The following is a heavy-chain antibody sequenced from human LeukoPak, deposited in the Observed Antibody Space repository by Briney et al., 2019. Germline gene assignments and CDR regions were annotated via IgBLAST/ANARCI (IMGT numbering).Heavy chain of an antibody. CDR2: IYPGDSDT. D-gene: IGHD1-26*01. CDR1: GSSFTSYW. Sequence: GASLQTSCQGSGSSFTSYWIGWVRQLPGKGLEWMGIIYPGDSDTRYSPSFQGQVTISADKSISTAYLQWSSLKASDTAMYYCARGEGPTSEFDYWGQGTLVTVSS. V-gene: IGHV5-51*01. CDR3: ARGEGPTSEFDY. J-gene: IGHJ4*02.